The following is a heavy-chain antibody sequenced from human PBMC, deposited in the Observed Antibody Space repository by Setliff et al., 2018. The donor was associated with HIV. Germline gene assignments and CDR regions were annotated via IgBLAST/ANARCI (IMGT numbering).Heavy chain of an antibody. CDR3: ARLITRGAARPLGEDAFDI. CDR1: GYSISSGYY. Sequence: ASETLSLTCAVSGYSISSGYYWGWIRQPPGKGLEWIGSIYHSGSTYYNPSLKSRVTISVDTSKKQFSLKLSSVTAADTAVYYCARLITRGAARPLGEDAFDIWGQGTMVTVSS. J-gene: IGHJ3*02. V-gene: IGHV4-38-2*01. D-gene: IGHD6-6*01. CDR2: IYHSGST.